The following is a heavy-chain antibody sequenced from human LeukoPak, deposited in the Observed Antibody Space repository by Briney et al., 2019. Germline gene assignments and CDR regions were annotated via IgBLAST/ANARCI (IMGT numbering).Heavy chain of an antibody. CDR1: GFTFSSYW. J-gene: IGHJ3*02. Sequence: GGSLRLSCAASGFTFSSYWMHWVRQAPGKGLVWVSRINSDGSSTSYADSVKGRFTISRDNAKNTLYLQMNSLRAEDTAVYYCARDPSITMIVGGGAFDIWGQGTMVTVSS. CDR2: INSDGSST. CDR3: ARDPSITMIVGGGAFDI. D-gene: IGHD3-22*01. V-gene: IGHV3-74*01.